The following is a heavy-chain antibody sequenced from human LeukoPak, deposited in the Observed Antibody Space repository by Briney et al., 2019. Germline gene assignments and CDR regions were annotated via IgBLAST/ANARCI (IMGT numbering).Heavy chain of an antibody. CDR3: ANSRGFLERVSD. CDR1: GGSVSSGSYY. J-gene: IGHJ4*02. Sequence: SETLSLTCTVSGGSVSSGSYYWSWIRQPPGKGLEWIGYIYSSVSTNYNPSLKSRVTISVDTSKNQVSLNLSSVTAADTAVYYCANSRGFLERVSDWGQGILVTVSS. CDR2: IYSSVST. D-gene: IGHD3-3*01. V-gene: IGHV4-61*01.